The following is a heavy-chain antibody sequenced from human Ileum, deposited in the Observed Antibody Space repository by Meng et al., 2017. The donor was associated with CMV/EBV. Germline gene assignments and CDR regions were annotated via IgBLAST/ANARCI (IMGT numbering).Heavy chain of an antibody. D-gene: IGHD6-19*01. V-gene: IGHV4-30-4*01. CDR2: IYYSGST. Sequence: GQLQVSGPGFVKPSQTLSLTCTVSGDSLSTGDYYWSWIRQPPGKGPEWIGYIYYSGSTLYNPSLKSPVTISLDKSKNQFSLRLRSVTAADTAVYFCAREGGGWYFNSWGQGTLVTVSS. CDR1: GDSLSTGDYY. CDR3: AREGGGWYFNS. J-gene: IGHJ4*02.